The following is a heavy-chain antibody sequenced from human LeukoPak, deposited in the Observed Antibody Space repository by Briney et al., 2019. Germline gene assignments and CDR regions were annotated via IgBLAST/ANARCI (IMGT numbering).Heavy chain of an antibody. CDR2: INHSGST. V-gene: IGHV4-4*02. CDR1: GGSISSSNW. J-gene: IGHJ5*02. D-gene: IGHD3-3*01. Sequence: SETLSLTCAVSGGSISSSNWWSWVRQPPGKGLEWIGEINHSGSTNYNPSLKSRVTISVDTSKNQFSLKLSSVTAADTAVYYCAGTDYDFWSGYYGFDPWGQGTLVTVSS. CDR3: AGTDYDFWSGYYGFDP.